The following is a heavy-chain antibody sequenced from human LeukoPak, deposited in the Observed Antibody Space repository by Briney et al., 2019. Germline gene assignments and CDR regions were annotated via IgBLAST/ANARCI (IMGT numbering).Heavy chain of an antibody. Sequence: PGGSLRLSCAASGVIFSDYYMSWVRQAPEKGLEWISYISTYSTYTNYAASVKGRFTISRDNAKNSLYLQMNSLRAEDTAVYYCARGGGYCSGGSCYRNDYWGQGTLVTVSS. D-gene: IGHD2-15*01. CDR1: GVIFSDYY. CDR2: ISTYSTYT. J-gene: IGHJ4*02. V-gene: IGHV3-11*05. CDR3: ARGGGYCSGGSCYRNDY.